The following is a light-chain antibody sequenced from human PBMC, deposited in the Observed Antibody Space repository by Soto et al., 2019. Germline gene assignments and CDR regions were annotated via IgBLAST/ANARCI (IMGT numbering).Light chain of an antibody. CDR1: SIDVGRYNY. CDR3: CSYAGSPYV. Sequence: QSVLAQPRSVSGSPGQSVTISCTGTSIDVGRYNYVSWYQHHPGKAPKLMIYDVSTRPSGVPDRFSGSKSGTTASLTISGLQAEEDADYYCCSYAGSPYVFGTGTKVTVL. J-gene: IGLJ1*01. V-gene: IGLV2-11*01. CDR2: DVS.